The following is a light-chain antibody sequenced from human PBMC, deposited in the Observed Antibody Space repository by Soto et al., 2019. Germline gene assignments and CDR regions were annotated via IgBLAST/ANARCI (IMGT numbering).Light chain of an antibody. CDR2: AAS. CDR3: QQSYTAPQT. Sequence: DIPVTQSPSSLSASLGDRVTITCRASQNIDNFLNWYQHKPGKAPKLLIYAASTLQRGVPSRFRDSGSGTDFTLTIISLQPEDFATYYCQQSYTAPQTVGLGTKVEI. J-gene: IGKJ1*01. CDR1: QNIDNF. V-gene: IGKV1-39*01.